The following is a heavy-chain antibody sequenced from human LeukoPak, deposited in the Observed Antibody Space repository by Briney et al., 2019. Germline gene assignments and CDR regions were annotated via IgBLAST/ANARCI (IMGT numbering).Heavy chain of an antibody. CDR1: GGFISSYY. J-gene: IGHJ5*02. CDR3: ARVGDYNWFDP. Sequence: SETLSLTCTVSGGFISSYYWSWIRQPAGKGLEWIGRIYTSGSTNYNPSLKSRVTISVDKSKNQFSLKLSSVTAADTAVYYCARVGDYNWFDPWGQGTLVTVSS. CDR2: IYTSGST. V-gene: IGHV4-4*07. D-gene: IGHD4-17*01.